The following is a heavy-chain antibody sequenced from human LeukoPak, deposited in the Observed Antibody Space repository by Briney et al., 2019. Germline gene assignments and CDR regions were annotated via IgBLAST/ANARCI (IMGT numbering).Heavy chain of an antibody. Sequence: GGSLRLSCAASGFTFSSYAMSWVRQAPGKGLEWVSAISGSGGSTYYADSVKGRFTISRDNSKNTLYLQMNSLRAEDTAVYYCARERENYDILTDPAFGYYGMDVWGQGTTVTVSS. D-gene: IGHD3-9*01. V-gene: IGHV3-23*01. CDR1: GFTFSSYA. J-gene: IGHJ6*02. CDR3: ARERENYDILTDPAFGYYGMDV. CDR2: ISGSGGST.